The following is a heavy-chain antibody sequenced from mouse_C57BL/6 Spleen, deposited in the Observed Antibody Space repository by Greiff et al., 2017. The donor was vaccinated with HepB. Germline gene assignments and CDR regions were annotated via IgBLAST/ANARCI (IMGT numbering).Heavy chain of an antibody. V-gene: IGHV1-69*01. Sequence: VKLQQPGAELVMPGASVKLSCKASGYTFTSYWMHWVKQRPGQGLEWIGEIDPSDSYTNYNQKFKGKSTLTVDKSSSTAYMQLSSLTSEDSAVYYCARSFYDYLYAMDYWGQGTSVTVSS. D-gene: IGHD2-4*01. CDR2: IDPSDSYT. CDR3: ARSFYDYLYAMDY. CDR1: GYTFTSYW. J-gene: IGHJ4*01.